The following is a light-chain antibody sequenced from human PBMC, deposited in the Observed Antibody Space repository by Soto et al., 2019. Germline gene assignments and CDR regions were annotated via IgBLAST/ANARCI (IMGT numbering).Light chain of an antibody. Sequence: QSALTQPPSASGSPEQSVTISCTGTSSDVGGYNYVSWYQQHPGKVSKLLIYEVSKRPSGVPDRFSGSKSGNTASLTVSGLQAEDEADYYCSSYAGSNNLGVFGTGTKLTVL. CDR3: SSYAGSNNLGV. CDR2: EVS. V-gene: IGLV2-8*01. CDR1: SSDVGGYNY. J-gene: IGLJ1*01.